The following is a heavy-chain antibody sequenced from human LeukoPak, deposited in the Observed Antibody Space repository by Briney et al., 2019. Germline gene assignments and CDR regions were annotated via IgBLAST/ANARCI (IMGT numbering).Heavy chain of an antibody. J-gene: IGHJ4*02. Sequence: SETLSLNCTVSGGSISSSSYYWGWIRPPPGKGLEWIGSIYYSGSTYYNPSLKSRVTISVDTSKNQFSLKLSSVTAADTAVYYCARQIAVAGVTVDFDYWGQGTLVTVSS. CDR1: GGSISSSSYY. D-gene: IGHD6-19*01. CDR3: ARQIAVAGVTVDFDY. CDR2: IYYSGST. V-gene: IGHV4-39*01.